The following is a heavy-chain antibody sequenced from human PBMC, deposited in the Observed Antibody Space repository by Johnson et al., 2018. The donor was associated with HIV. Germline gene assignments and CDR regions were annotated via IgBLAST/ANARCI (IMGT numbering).Heavy chain of an antibody. D-gene: IGHD6-13*01. CDR2: ISYDGSNK. Sequence: VESGGGVVQPGRSLRLSCAASGFTFSSYGMHWVRQAPGKGLEWVAVISYDGSNKYYTDSVKGRFNISRDNSKSTLYLQMGSLRAEDMAVYYCVRDPGAPAGGAFDIWGQGTVVTVSS. CDR1: GFTFSSYG. V-gene: IGHV3-30*03. CDR3: VRDPGAPAGGAFDI. J-gene: IGHJ3*02.